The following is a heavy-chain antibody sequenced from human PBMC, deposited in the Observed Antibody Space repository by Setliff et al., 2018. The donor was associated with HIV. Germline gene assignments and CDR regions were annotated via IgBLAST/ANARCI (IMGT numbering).Heavy chain of an antibody. D-gene: IGHD3-3*01. J-gene: IGHJ4*02. CDR3: VRGFFGVVIDGPTRRPRGYFDY. Sequence: GGSLRLSCAASGFTFSTYSMNWVRQAPGKGLEWISYINREETTEWYADSVKGRFIISRDNAKNSLYLQMSSLRAEDTAVYFCVRGFFGVVIDGPTRRPRGYFDYWGQGTLVTVSS. V-gene: IGHV3-48*01. CDR2: INREETTE. CDR1: GFTFSTYS.